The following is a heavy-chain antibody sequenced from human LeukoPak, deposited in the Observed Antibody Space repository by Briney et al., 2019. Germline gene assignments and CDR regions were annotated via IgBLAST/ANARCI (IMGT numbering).Heavy chain of an antibody. D-gene: IGHD6-25*01. V-gene: IGHV4-30-4*02. CDR3: ARAAARVSGLFGHFDY. CDR1: GGSISSGDYY. Sequence: SETLSLTCTVSGGSISSGDYYWSWIRQPPGKGLEWIGYIYYSGSTYYNPSLKSRVTISVDTSKNQFSLKLSSVTAADTAVYYCARAAARVSGLFGHFDYWGQGTLVTVSS. CDR2: IYYSGST. J-gene: IGHJ4*02.